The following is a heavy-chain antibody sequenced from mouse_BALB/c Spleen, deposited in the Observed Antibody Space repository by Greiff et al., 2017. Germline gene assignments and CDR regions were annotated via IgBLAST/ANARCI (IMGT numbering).Heavy chain of an antibody. Sequence: VHLVESGAELVKPGASVKLSCKTSGYTFTSYWIQWVKQRPGQGLGWIGEIFPGTGTTYYNEKFKGKATLTIDTSSSTAYMQLSSLTSEDSAVYFCARGTAPMDYWGQGTSVTVSS. J-gene: IGHJ4*01. CDR1: GYTFTSYW. CDR2: IFPGTGTT. V-gene: IGHV1S132*01. D-gene: IGHD1-2*01. CDR3: ARGTAPMDY.